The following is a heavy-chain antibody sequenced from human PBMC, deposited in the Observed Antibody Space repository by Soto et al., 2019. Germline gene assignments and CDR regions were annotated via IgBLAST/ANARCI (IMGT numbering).Heavy chain of an antibody. CDR2: IKQDGSEK. CDR3: ARGFEYCSSTSCYFDY. V-gene: IGHV3-7*01. Sequence: GGSLRLSCAASGFTFSSYWMSWVRQAPGKGLEWVANIKQDGSEKYYVDSVKGRFTISRDNAKNSLYLQMNSLRAEVTAVYYCARGFEYCSSTSCYFDYWGQGTLVTVSS. CDR1: GFTFSSYW. D-gene: IGHD2-2*01. J-gene: IGHJ4*02.